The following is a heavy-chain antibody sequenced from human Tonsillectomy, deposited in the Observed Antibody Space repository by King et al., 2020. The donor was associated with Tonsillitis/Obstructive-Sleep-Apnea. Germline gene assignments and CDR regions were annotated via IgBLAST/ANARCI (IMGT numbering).Heavy chain of an antibody. CDR1: GLAFGRYA. J-gene: IGHJ3*02. Sequence: VQLLESGGGLVRPGGSLRLSCVGSGLAFGRYAMSWVRQAPGKGLKWVSGLSGTGDNIYYADSVKGRFTISRDNSKNTLYLQMNNLRGEDTALYYCEKDRSGRCKSGCDHYDIWGLGTQVTVSS. V-gene: IGHV3-23*01. D-gene: IGHD6-19*01. CDR2: LSGTGDNI. CDR3: EKDRSGRCKSGCDHYDI.